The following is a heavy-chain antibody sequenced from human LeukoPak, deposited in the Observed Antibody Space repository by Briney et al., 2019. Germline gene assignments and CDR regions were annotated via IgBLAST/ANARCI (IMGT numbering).Heavy chain of an antibody. CDR2: ISYDGSNK. CDR1: GFTFSSYG. J-gene: IGHJ6*03. Sequence: SLRLSCATSGFTFSSYGMHWVRQAPGKGLEWVAVISYDGSNKYYADSVKGRFTISRDNSKNTLYLQMNSLRAEDTAVYYCAKEEGDYYYYYMDVWGKGTTVTVSS. CDR3: AKEEGDYYYYYMDV. V-gene: IGHV3-30*18.